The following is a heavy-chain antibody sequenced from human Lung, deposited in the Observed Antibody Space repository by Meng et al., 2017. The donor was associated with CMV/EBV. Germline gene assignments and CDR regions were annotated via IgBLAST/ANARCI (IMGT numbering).Heavy chain of an antibody. Sequence: EWLVGWAGGGVVKARGSLGLRGAGSGFTFSNAWMSWVRQAPGKGLEWVGRIKSKTDGGKTDYAAPVKGRFTISRDDSKTTLYPKINRLKTEDTAVYYCTTGYGAGPWGQGTLVTVSS. D-gene: IGHD3-10*01. CDR3: TTGYGAGP. V-gene: IGHV3-15*01. J-gene: IGHJ5*02. CDR2: IKSKTDGGKT. CDR1: GFTFSNAW.